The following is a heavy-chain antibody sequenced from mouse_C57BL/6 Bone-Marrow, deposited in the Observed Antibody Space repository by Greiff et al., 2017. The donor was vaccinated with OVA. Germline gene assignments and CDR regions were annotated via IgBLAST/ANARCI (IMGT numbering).Heavy chain of an antibody. CDR2: INPNNGGT. J-gene: IGHJ4*01. CDR1: GYTFTDYN. V-gene: IGHV1-18*01. Sequence: EVQLVESGPELVKPGASVKIPCKASGYTFTDYNMDWVKQSHGKSLEWIGDINPNNGGTIYNQKFKGKATLTVDKSSSTAYMELRSLTSEDTAVYYCARWVYYGSSPYAMDYWGQGTSVTVSS. D-gene: IGHD1-1*01. CDR3: ARWVYYGSSPYAMDY.